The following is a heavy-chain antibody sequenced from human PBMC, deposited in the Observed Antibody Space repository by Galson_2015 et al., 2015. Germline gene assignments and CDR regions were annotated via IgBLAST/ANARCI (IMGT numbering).Heavy chain of an antibody. CDR3: VKAPAGTYGIFQY. J-gene: IGHJ4*02. Sequence: CAISGDSVSSYRVIWHWIRQSPSRGREWLGRTYYRYKWYIDYAASVNSRITINPDTSKNQFSLQLNSVTPEDTAVYYCVKAPAGTYGIFQYWGQGTLVTVSS. CDR1: GDSVSSYRVI. V-gene: IGHV6-1*01. D-gene: IGHD1-26*01. CDR2: TYYRYKWYI.